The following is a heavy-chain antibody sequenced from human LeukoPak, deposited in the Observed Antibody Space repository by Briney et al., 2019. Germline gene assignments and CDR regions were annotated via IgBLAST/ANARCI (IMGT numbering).Heavy chain of an antibody. CDR2: ISYSGST. D-gene: IGHD5-18*01. CDR3: ASGEYNYGFPPFDY. J-gene: IGHJ4*02. V-gene: IGHV4-39*02. CDR1: GGSISSSTYY. Sequence: LSLTCTVSGGSISSSTYYWDWIRQPPGKGLEWIGSISYSGSTYYNSSLESRVTISVDTSKNHFSLKLRSVTAADTAVYYCASGEYNYGFPPFDYWGQGTLVTVSS.